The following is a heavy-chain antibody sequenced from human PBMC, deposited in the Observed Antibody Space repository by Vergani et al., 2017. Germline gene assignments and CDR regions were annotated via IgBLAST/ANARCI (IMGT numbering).Heavy chain of an antibody. CDR3: AHRHVMWSYSTKMEAFDY. CDR2: IYWDDDK. D-gene: IGHD1-26*01. Sequence: QITLKESGPTLVKPTQTLTLTCTFSGFSLSTSGVGVGWIRQPPGKALEWLALIYWDDDKRYSPSLKSRLTITKDTSKNQVVLTMTNMDPVDTATYYCAHRHVMWSYSTKMEAFDYWGQGTLVTVSA. V-gene: IGHV2-5*02. CDR1: GFSLSTSGVG. J-gene: IGHJ4*02.